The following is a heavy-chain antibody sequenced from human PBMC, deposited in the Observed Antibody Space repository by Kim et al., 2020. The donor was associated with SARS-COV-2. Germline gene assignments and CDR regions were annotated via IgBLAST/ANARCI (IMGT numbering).Heavy chain of an antibody. CDR1: GYSFTVYG. V-gene: IGHV1-18*01. Sequence: ASVKVSCKTSGYSFTVYGITWVRQAPGQGLEWMGWISAHNGDANYAHNFKDRVTMTTDPSTKTAHLEMRSLRSDDTAIYYCARRGYYMDGWGEGTSVTV. CDR2: ISAHNGDA. CDR3: ARRGYYMDG. J-gene: IGHJ6*03.